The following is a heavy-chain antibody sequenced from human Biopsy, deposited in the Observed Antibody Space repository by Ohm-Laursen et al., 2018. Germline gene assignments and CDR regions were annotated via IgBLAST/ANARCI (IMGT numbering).Heavy chain of an antibody. Sequence: ASVKVSCKVSGYTFTTYYIHWVRQSPGQGLEWMGIINPGVNITAYTQNFQCRVTMTWDTSTTTVYMELSSLRSEDTAVYYCVLASFDYWGQGTLVTVPS. CDR1: GYTFTTYY. V-gene: IGHV1-46*01. CDR2: INPGVNIT. J-gene: IGHJ4*02. CDR3: VLASFDY.